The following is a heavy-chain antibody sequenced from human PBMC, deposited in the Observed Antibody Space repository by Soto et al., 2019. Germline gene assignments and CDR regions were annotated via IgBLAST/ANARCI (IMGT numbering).Heavy chain of an antibody. J-gene: IGHJ3*02. CDR1: GGSIISGGYS. V-gene: IGHV4-30-2*01. CDR3: VRRSPEDAFDI. CDR2: IYEGGNT. Sequence: SETLSLTCAVSGGSIISGGYSWSWIRQPPGKGLQWIGHIYEGGNTYYTPSLESRVAISTDKSKNQFSLRLSSVTAADTAVYYCVRRSPEDAFDIWSQGTMVTVSS.